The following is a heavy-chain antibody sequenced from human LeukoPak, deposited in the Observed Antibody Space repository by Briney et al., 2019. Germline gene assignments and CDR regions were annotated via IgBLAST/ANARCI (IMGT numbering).Heavy chain of an antibody. CDR3: ARDGTTTVVTYYFDY. CDR1: GGSFSGYY. V-gene: IGHV4-34*01. J-gene: IGHJ4*02. Sequence: SETLSLTCAVYGGSFSGYYWSWIRQPPGKGLEWIGEINHSGSTNYNPSLKSRVTISVDTSKNQFSLKLSPVTAADTAVYYCARDGTTTVVTYYFDYWGQGTLVTVSS. D-gene: IGHD4-23*01. CDR2: INHSGST.